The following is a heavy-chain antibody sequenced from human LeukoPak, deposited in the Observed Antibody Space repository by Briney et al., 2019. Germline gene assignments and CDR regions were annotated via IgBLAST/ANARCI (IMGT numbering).Heavy chain of an antibody. V-gene: IGHV4-4*07. D-gene: IGHD6-19*01. Sequence: PAETLSLTCNVSGGSISNYYWTSIRQPAGKGLEWIGRIYSSGTSTYNPPLKGRVAMSVDTSRNHFCLKLSSVTAAGTAVYYCARVSAIAVAGSSYYYAMDVWGQGTTVTVSS. J-gene: IGHJ6*02. CDR3: ARVSAIAVAGSSYYYAMDV. CDR2: IYSSGTS. CDR1: GGSISNYY.